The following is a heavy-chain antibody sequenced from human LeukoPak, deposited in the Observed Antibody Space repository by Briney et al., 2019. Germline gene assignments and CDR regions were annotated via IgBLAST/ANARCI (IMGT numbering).Heavy chain of an antibody. D-gene: IGHD6-6*01. CDR3: ARGKGEYSSSAGEFDY. Sequence: GGSLRLSCAASGFTVSSNYMSWVRQAPGKGREWVSLIYSGGSTYYADSVKGRFTISRDNSRNTLYLQMNSLRAEDTAVYYCARGKGEYSSSAGEFDYWGQGTLVTVSS. J-gene: IGHJ4*02. CDR1: GFTVSSNY. V-gene: IGHV3-66*01. CDR2: IYSGGST.